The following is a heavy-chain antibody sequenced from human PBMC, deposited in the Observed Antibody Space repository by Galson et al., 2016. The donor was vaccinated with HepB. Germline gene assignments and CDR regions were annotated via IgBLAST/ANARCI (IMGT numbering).Heavy chain of an antibody. D-gene: IGHD3-10*01. Sequence: SETLSLTCTVSGGSVTSGSYYWTWIRQSPGKGLEWIGFIYYSGSTSYNPSLKSRVTISADTSKNQFSLNLNSVTAADTAVYYCARGWSFAVRLTRFDPWGQGTQVTVSS. CDR3: ARGWSFAVRLTRFDP. J-gene: IGHJ5*02. CDR1: GGSVTSGSYY. CDR2: IYYSGST. V-gene: IGHV4-61*01.